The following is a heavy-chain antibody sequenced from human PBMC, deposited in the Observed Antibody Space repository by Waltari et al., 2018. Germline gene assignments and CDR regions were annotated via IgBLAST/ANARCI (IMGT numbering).Heavy chain of an antibody. D-gene: IGHD6-19*01. CDR2: SKSKTDGGKL. CDR3: TTERDGSHEH. CDR1: GFTVTNAW. J-gene: IGHJ4*02. V-gene: IGHV3-15*01. Sequence: EVHLVESGGGLVKPGGSLRLSCAGSGFTVTNAWLNWVRQDPGRGLGWVGLSKSKTDGGKLDYAAHVKGRFTISRDDSKNTLYLQMNSLKTEDTALYYCTTERDGSHEHWGQGTLVTVSS.